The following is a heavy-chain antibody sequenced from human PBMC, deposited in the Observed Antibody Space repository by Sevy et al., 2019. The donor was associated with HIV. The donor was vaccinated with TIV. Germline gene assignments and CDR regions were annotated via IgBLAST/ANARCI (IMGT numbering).Heavy chain of an antibody. V-gene: IGHV4-4*07. CDR1: GVSISEYH. J-gene: IGHJ4*02. CDR2: ISSSGNS. Sequence: SETLSLTCSVSGVSISEYHWNWIRQSAGNRLEWIGRISSSGNSDYNSSFKSRVTISLDTSKNQFSLKLRSATVADTAFYFCARGRAMIEFWGQGIMVTVSS. CDR3: ARGRAMIEF. D-gene: IGHD2-21*01.